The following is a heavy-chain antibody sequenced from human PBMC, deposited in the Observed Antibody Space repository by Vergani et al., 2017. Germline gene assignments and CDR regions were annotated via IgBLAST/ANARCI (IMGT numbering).Heavy chain of an antibody. CDR2: ISYDGSNK. D-gene: IGHD3-3*01. Sequence: QVQLVESGGGVVQPGRSLRLSCAASGFTFSSYGMHWVRQAPGKGLEWVAVISYDGSNKYYADSVKGRFTISRDNSKNTLYLQMNSLRAEDTAVYYCARDGDEFWSGPWFDPWGQGTLVTVSS. CDR3: ARDGDEFWSGPWFDP. V-gene: IGHV3-30*03. CDR1: GFTFSSYG. J-gene: IGHJ5*02.